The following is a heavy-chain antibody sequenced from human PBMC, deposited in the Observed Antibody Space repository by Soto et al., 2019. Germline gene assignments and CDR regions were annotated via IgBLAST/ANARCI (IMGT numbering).Heavy chain of an antibody. J-gene: IGHJ4*02. Sequence: PGGSLRLSCASSGFTVSSNYMILVRQAPGKGLEWVSVIYSGGSTYYADSVKGRFTISRHNSKNTLYLQMNSLRAEDTAVYYCATWYSSGWYDYWGQGTLVTVSS. CDR1: GFTVSSNY. CDR3: ATWYSSGWYDY. D-gene: IGHD6-19*01. CDR2: IYSGGST. V-gene: IGHV3-53*04.